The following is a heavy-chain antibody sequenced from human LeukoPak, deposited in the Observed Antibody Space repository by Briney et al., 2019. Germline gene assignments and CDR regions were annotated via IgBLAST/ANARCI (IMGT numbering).Heavy chain of an antibody. CDR3: AKDGYSSGWYLNFDY. Sequence: KPSETLSLTCTVSGGSISSYYWSWIRQPPGKGLEWIGSIYYSGSTYYNPSLKSRVTISVDTSKNQFSLKLSSVTAADTAVYYCAKDGYSSGWYLNFDYWGQGTLVTVSS. CDR1: GGSISSYY. CDR2: IYYSGST. D-gene: IGHD6-19*01. V-gene: IGHV4-59*05. J-gene: IGHJ4*02.